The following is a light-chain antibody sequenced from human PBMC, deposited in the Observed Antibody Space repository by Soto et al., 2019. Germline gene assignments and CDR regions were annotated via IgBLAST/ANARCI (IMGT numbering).Light chain of an antibody. CDR2: GAS. CDR1: QSVISTY. V-gene: IGKV3-20*01. CDR3: HQDFNLPWT. Sequence: EIVLTPSPGTLSLSPGERATLSCRASQSVISTYLAWYQQKPGQAPRLLIYGASSRATGIPVRFSGSGSGTDFTLTISSLQPEDFAVYFCHQDFNLPWTFGQGTKVDIK. J-gene: IGKJ1*01.